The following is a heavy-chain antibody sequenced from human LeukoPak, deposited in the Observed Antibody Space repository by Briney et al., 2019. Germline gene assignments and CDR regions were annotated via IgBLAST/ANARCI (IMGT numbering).Heavy chain of an antibody. CDR2: IIPILGIA. J-gene: IGHJ4*02. CDR3: ARGVYIAAAQYGY. D-gene: IGHD6-13*01. Sequence: SVKVSCKASGGTFSSYAISWVRQAPGQGLEWMGRIIPILGIANYAQKFQGRVTITADKSTSTAYMELSSLRTEDTAVYYCARGVYIAAAQYGYWGQGTLVTVSS. CDR1: GGTFSSYA. V-gene: IGHV1-69*04.